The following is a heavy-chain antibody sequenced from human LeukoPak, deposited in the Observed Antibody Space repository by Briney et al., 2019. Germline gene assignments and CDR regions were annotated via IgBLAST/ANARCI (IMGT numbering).Heavy chain of an antibody. CDR1: GYTFTGYY. Sequence: ASVKVSCKASGYTFTGYYIHWVRQAPGQGLEWMGWINPNSGGTNYLQKFQGRVFMTRDTSTSTVYLELSSLKAEDTAVYYCARVRDGYNDAYDIWGQGTVVTVSS. J-gene: IGHJ3*02. CDR3: ARVRDGYNDAYDI. CDR2: INPNSGGT. V-gene: IGHV1-2*02. D-gene: IGHD5-24*01.